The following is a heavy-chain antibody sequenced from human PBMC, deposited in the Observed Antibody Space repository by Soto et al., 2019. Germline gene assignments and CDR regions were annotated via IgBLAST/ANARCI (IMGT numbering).Heavy chain of an antibody. J-gene: IGHJ6*02. CDR2: ISSTSGFI. CDR1: GVPFSRYS. D-gene: IGHD6-13*01. Sequence: PGGSLRLSCAASGVPFSRYSMNWVRQAPGKGLEWVSSISSTSGFIYYADSVKGRFTISRDNAKNSLYVQMNNLRAEDTAVYYCARGGYTYYYYGMDVWGQGTTVTVSS. CDR3: ARGGYTYYYYGMDV. V-gene: IGHV3-21*01.